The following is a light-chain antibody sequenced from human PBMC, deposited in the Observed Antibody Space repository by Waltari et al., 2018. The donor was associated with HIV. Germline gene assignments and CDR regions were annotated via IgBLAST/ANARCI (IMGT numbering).Light chain of an antibody. V-gene: IGKV3-15*01. J-gene: IGKJ5*01. CDR1: QSVASN. CDR3: QQYNNWPPIT. CDR2: GAS. Sequence: EIVMTQSPATLSVSPVERATLSCRASQSVASNLPWYQHKPGQAPRLRIYGASTRDTGIPARFSGRGSGREFTLTISTLQSEDFAVYYCQQYNNWPPITFGQGTRLEIK.